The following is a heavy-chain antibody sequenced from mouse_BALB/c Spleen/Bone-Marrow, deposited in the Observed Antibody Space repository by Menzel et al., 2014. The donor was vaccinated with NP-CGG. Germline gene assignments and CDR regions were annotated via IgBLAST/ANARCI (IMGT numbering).Heavy chain of an antibody. CDR1: RYTFTSYV. CDR2: MNPFNGGT. J-gene: IGHJ2*01. D-gene: IGHD1-1*01. Sequence: EVQVVESGPELVKPGASVKVSCKASRYTFTSYVLHWVRQKPGQGLEWIGFMNPFNGGTKYNEKFKGKATLTSDKSSSTAYMELSSLTSEDSAVYYCAREVVATDYFDYWGQGTTLTVSS. CDR3: AREVVATDYFDY. V-gene: IGHV1-14*01.